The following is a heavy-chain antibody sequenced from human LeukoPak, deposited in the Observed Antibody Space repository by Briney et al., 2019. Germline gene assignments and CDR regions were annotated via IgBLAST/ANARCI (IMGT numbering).Heavy chain of an antibody. CDR1: GYSFTSYW. D-gene: IGHD3-9*01. CDR3: ARRGGYDILTGYYLYYFDY. CDR2: IYPGDSDT. V-gene: IGHV5-51*01. J-gene: IGHJ4*02. Sequence: GESPKISCKGPGYSFTSYWIGWVRQMPGEGLEWMGIIYPGDSDTRYSPSLQGQVTISADKSISTAYLQWSSLKASDTAMYYCARRGGYDILTGYYLYYFDYWGQGTLVTVSS.